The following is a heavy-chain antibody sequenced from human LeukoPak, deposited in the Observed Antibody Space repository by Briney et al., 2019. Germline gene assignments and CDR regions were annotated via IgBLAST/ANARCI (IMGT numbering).Heavy chain of an antibody. V-gene: IGHV1-24*01. Sequence: GASVKVSCKVSGYTXTELSMHSVRQAPGKGREWMGGFGPEDGETICAQKFQGRVRMAEDTSTETAYNGMRSLKSEDTRVYGCGTVKVAVDLTFDYWGQGTLVTVSS. J-gene: IGHJ4*02. CDR3: GTVKVAVDLTFDY. CDR2: FGPEDGET. CDR1: GYTXTELS. D-gene: IGHD6-19*01.